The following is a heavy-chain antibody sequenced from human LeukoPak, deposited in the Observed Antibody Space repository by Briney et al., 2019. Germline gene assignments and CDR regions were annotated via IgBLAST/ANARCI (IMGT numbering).Heavy chain of an antibody. CDR1: GFTFSSYA. J-gene: IGHJ4*02. V-gene: IGHV3-23*01. D-gene: IGHD3-16*02. CDR2: ISGSGAST. Sequence: GGSLRLSCTASGFTFSSYAMSWFRQAPGKGLEWVSVISGSGASTFYADSVQGRFSISRDNSKNTLYLQMNSLRAEDTAVYYCAKDPSGASIVRYFDYWGQGTLVTVSS. CDR3: AKDPSGASIVRYFDY.